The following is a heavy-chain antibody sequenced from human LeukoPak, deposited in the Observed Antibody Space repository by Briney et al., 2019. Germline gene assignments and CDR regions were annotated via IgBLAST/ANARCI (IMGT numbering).Heavy chain of an antibody. D-gene: IGHD1-26*01. Sequence: GGYLRLSCAASGFTFSSYAMHWVRQAPGKGLEWVAVISYDGSNKYYADSVKGRFTISRDNAKNSLYLQMNSLRAEDTAVYYCARSVGPFDYWGQGTLVTVSS. V-gene: IGHV3-30-3*01. CDR2: ISYDGSNK. J-gene: IGHJ4*02. CDR3: ARSVGPFDY. CDR1: GFTFSSYA.